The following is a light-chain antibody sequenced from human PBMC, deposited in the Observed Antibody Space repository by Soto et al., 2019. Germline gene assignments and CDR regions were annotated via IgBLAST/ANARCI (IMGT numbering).Light chain of an antibody. CDR1: QTISSSY. V-gene: IGKV3-20*01. CDR2: GAS. J-gene: IGKJ1*01. CDR3: QQYGSSFTWT. Sequence: EIVLTQFPVTLSLSPGXRATLSCRASQTISSSYLAWYQQKPGQAPRLLIYGASSRATGIPDRFSGSGSGTDFTLTVSRLEPEDFAVYYCQQYGSSFTWTFGQGTKVDIK.